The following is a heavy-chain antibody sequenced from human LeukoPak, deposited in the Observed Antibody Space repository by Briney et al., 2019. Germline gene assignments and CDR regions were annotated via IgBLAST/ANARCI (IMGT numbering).Heavy chain of an antibody. CDR1: GGSISSSSYY. J-gene: IGHJ4*02. CDR3: ARGPITMIVVGGYYFDY. D-gene: IGHD3-22*01. CDR2: IYYSGST. V-gene: IGHV4-61*05. Sequence: PSETLSLTCTVSGGSISSSSYYWGWIRQPPGKGLEWIGYIYYSGSTNYNPSLKSRVTISVDTSKNQFSLKLSSVTAADTAVYYCARGPITMIVVGGYYFDYWGQGTLVTVSS.